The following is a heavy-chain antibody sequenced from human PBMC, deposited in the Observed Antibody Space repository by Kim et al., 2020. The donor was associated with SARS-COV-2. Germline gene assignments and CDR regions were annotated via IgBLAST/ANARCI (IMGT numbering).Heavy chain of an antibody. V-gene: IGHV3-74*01. CDR2: INADGSIT. Sequence: GGSLRLSCAASGFTFSNYWMHWVRQAPGKGLVWVSRINADGSITSHADSVKGRFTVSRDNAKNTPYLQMNSLRDEDTAVYYCAGGINSRESGWGQGTPVT. CDR1: GFTFSNYW. D-gene: IGHD3-10*01. CDR3: AGGINSRESG. J-gene: IGHJ4*02.